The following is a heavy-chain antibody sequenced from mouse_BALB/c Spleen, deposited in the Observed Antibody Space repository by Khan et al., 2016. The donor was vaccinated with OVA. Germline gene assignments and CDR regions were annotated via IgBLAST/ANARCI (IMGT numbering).Heavy chain of an antibody. D-gene: IGHD1-1*01. Sequence: QVQLQQSGAELAKPGASVKMSCKASGYTFTSYWMHWVKQRPGQGLEWIGYINPSTGYTEYNQKFKDKATLTADKSSSTAYMQVSSLTSEDSAVYYCANHGSSSAWFTYWGQGTLVTVSA. CDR2: INPSTGYT. CDR3: ANHGSSSAWFTY. V-gene: IGHV1-7*01. CDR1: GYTFTSYW. J-gene: IGHJ3*01.